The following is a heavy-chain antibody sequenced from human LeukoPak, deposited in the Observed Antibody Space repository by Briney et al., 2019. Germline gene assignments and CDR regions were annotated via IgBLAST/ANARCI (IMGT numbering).Heavy chain of an antibody. J-gene: IGHJ3*02. CDR3: AKSDSSGWYIDAFDI. Sequence: GGSLRLSCAASGFTFDDYAMHWVRQAPGKGLEWVSGISWNSGSIGYADSVKGRFTISRDNAKNSLYLQMNSLRAEDTAVYYCAKSDSSGWYIDAFDIWGQGTMVTVSS. CDR1: GFTFDDYA. V-gene: IGHV3-9*01. D-gene: IGHD6-19*01. CDR2: ISWNSGSI.